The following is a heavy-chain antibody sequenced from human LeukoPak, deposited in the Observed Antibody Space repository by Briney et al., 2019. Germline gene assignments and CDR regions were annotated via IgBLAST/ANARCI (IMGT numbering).Heavy chain of an antibody. V-gene: IGHV3-11*01. Sequence: GGSLRLSCAASGFTFSDYYMSWIRQAPGKGLEWVSYISSSGSTIYYADSVKGRFTISRDNAKNSLYLQMNSLRAEDTAVYYCAREEVTAGPYNWFDPWGQGTLVAVSS. CDR3: AREEVTAGPYNWFDP. CDR1: GFTFSDYY. CDR2: ISSSGSTI. D-gene: IGHD1-1*01. J-gene: IGHJ5*02.